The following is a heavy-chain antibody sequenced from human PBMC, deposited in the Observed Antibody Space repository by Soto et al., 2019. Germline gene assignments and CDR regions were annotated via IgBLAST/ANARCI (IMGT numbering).Heavy chain of an antibody. CDR2: IYYSGMT. J-gene: IGHJ4*02. CDR1: GVSVITCGYF. Sequence: SETLSLPCTVSGVSVITCGYFWTWIRQHPGKGLEWIGSIYYSGMTYYNPSLRGRVSISLDPSESQFSLKLNSVTAADTAVYYCARDSSGPGYSYGKFDYWGQGALVTVSS. CDR3: ARDSSGPGYSYGKFDY. D-gene: IGHD5-18*01. V-gene: IGHV4-31*03.